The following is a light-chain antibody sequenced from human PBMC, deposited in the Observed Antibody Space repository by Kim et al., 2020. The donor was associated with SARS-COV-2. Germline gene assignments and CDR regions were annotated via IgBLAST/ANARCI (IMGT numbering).Light chain of an antibody. CDR3: QSDVV. J-gene: IGLJ2*01. CDR1: SGSIASNY. V-gene: IGLV6-57*04. Sequence: NFMLTQPHSVSESPGKTVTISCTRSSGSIASNYVQWYQQRPGSAPTTVIYEDNQRPSGVPDRFSGSIDSSSNSASLTISGLTTEDEADYYCQSDVV. CDR2: EDN.